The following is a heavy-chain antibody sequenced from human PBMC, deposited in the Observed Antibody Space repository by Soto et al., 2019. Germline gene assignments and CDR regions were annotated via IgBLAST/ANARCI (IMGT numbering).Heavy chain of an antibody. CDR2: ISYDGSNK. Sequence: GGSLRLSCAASGFTFSSYAMHWVRQAPGKGLEWVAVISYDGSNKYYAGSVKGRFTISRDNSKNTLYLQMNILRAEDAAVYYYASDRELTYSGYDYYYYGMDVWGQGTTVTVSS. CDR1: GFTFSSYA. CDR3: ASDRELTYSGYDYYYYGMDV. J-gene: IGHJ6*02. D-gene: IGHD5-12*01. V-gene: IGHV3-30*04.